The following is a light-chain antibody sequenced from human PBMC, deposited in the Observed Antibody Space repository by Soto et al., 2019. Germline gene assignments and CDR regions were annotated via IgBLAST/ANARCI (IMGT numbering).Light chain of an antibody. CDR1: QSISSY. CDR3: QQIFTTPYT. V-gene: IGKV1-39*01. CDR2: ATS. J-gene: IGKJ2*01. Sequence: DIQMTQSPSSLSASVGDRVTITCRASQSISSYLYWYQQKPGKAPKLLIYATSSLKSGVPSRFSGSGSGTDFTLTISRLQPEDFATYSCQQIFTTPYTFGQGSKLEIK.